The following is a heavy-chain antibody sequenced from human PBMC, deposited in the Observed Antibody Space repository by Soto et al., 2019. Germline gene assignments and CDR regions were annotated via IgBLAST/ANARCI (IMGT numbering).Heavy chain of an antibody. CDR3: ARTAEIVLMVYARYYYGMDV. Sequence: SVKVSCKASGGTFSSYAISWVRQAHGQGLEWMGGIIPIFGTANYAQKFQGRVTITADESTSTAYMELSSLRSEDTAVYYCARTAEIVLMVYARYYYGMDVWGQGTTVTVS. CDR2: IIPIFGTA. D-gene: IGHD2-8*01. V-gene: IGHV1-69*13. J-gene: IGHJ6*02. CDR1: GGTFSSYA.